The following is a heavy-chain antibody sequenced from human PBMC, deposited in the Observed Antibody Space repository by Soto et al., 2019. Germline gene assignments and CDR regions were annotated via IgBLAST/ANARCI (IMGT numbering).Heavy chain of an antibody. Sequence: QVQLVQSGAEVKQPGSSVKVSCKASGGTFSSYAISWVRQAPGQGLEWMGGIIPIFGTANYAQKFQGRVTITADKSTSTAYMELSSLRSEDTAVYYCARRSDYDILTGYNYYYYYGMDVWGQGTTVTVSS. CDR1: GGTFSSYA. CDR3: ARRSDYDILTGYNYYYYYGMDV. D-gene: IGHD3-9*01. J-gene: IGHJ6*02. V-gene: IGHV1-69*06. CDR2: IIPIFGTA.